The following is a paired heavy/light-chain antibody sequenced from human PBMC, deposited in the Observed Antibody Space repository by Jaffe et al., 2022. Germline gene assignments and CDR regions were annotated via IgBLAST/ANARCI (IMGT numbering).Light chain of an antibody. CDR1: QGISSA. V-gene: IGKV1-13*02. Sequence: AIQLTQSPSSLSASVGDRVTITCRASQGISSALAWYQQKPGKAPKLLIYDASSLESGVPSRFSGSGSGTDFTLTISSLQPEDFATYYCQQFNSYPPAFGQGTRLEIK. CDR3: QQFNSYPPA. J-gene: IGKJ5*01. CDR2: DAS.
Heavy chain of an antibody. Sequence: EVQLVESGGVVVQPGGSLRLSCAASGFTFDDYAMHWVRQAPGKGLEWVSLISWDGGSTYYADSVKGRFTISRDNSKNSLYLQMNSLRAEDTALYYCAKDMEAIAAAGSPPDYWGQGTLVTVSS. D-gene: IGHD6-13*01. CDR1: GFTFDDYA. CDR3: AKDMEAIAAAGSPPDY. J-gene: IGHJ4*02. CDR2: ISWDGGST. V-gene: IGHV3-43D*04.